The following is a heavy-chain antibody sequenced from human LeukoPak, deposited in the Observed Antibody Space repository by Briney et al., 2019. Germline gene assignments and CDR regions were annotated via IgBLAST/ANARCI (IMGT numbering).Heavy chain of an antibody. J-gene: IGHJ3*02. CDR2: ISASGTT. CDR1: GGSISSGSHY. V-gene: IGHV4-61*10. CDR3: ASGGYSSSRPGAFDI. Sequence: SETLSLTCSVSGGSISSGSHYWCWIRQPAGKGLEWVGLISASGTTRYNPSLESRVTITLDTSKNQFSLKLSSVTAAHTAVYYCASGGYSSSRPGAFDIWGQGTMVTVSS. D-gene: IGHD6-13*01.